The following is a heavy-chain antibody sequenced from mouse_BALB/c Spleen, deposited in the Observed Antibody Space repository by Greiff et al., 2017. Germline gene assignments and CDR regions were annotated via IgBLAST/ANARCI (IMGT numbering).Heavy chain of an antibody. CDR3: TRDENSLAWFAY. CDR2: IYPGNSDT. CDR1: GYSFTSYW. J-gene: IGHJ3*01. Sequence: EVQLVESGTVLARPGASVKMSCKASGYSFTSYWMHWVKQRPGQGLEWIGAIYPGNSDTSYNQKFKGKAKLTAVTSASTAYMELSSLTNEDSAVYYCTRDENSLAWFAYWGQGTLVTVSA. V-gene: IGHV1-5*01.